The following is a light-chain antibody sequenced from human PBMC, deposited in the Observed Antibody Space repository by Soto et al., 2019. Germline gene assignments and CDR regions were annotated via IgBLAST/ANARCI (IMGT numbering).Light chain of an antibody. CDR1: QSVSSSY. CDR2: DAS. J-gene: IGKJ1*01. Sequence: EIVLTQSPGTLSLSPGERATLSCRASQSVSSSYLAWYQQKPGQAPRLLIYDASNRATGIPARFIGGGSGTDFTLTISRLEPEDFAVYYCQQCGSLPGTFGQGTKV. V-gene: IGKV3-20*01. CDR3: QQCGSLPGT.